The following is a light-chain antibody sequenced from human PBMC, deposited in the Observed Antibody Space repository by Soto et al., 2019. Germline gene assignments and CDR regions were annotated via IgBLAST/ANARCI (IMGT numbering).Light chain of an antibody. Sequence: QLTHSPAALSAYIGDRVAITSRASQGVSSFSARYQQKPGKAPKLLIYTISTLQSGVPSRFSGSGSGTDFTLTISSLQPEDFAPYYCPQHNSYPLPFGGGAK. J-gene: IGKJ4*01. CDR2: TIS. V-gene: IGKV1-9*01. CDR3: PQHNSYPLP. CDR1: QGVSSF.